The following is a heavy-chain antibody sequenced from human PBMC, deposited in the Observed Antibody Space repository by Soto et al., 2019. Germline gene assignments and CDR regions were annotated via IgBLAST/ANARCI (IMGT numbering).Heavy chain of an antibody. CDR3: AKEPYSDFWSAYYYFDY. J-gene: IGHJ4*02. D-gene: IGHD3-3*01. Sequence: GGSLRLSCAASGFTFGSHAMIWVRQAPGKGLEWVSASSGSGGSAYYADSVKGRFTISRDNSINTLYLQMNSLRAEDTALYYCAKEPYSDFWSAYYYFDYWGQGTLVNVSS. V-gene: IGHV3-23*01. CDR2: SSGSGGSA. CDR1: GFTFGSHA.